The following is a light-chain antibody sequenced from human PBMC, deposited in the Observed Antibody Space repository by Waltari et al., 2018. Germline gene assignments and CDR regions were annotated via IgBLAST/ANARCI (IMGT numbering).Light chain of an antibody. CDR1: QSVSRT. Sequence: EIVLTQSPGTLSLSPGARVPLSCRASQSVSRTLAWYQQKPGQAPRLLIYDASTRATGIADRFSGSGSGTDFSLTSSRLEPEDFAVYYCQKYGRLPATFGQGTKVEIK. J-gene: IGKJ1*01. CDR2: DAS. CDR3: QKYGRLPAT. V-gene: IGKV3-20*01.